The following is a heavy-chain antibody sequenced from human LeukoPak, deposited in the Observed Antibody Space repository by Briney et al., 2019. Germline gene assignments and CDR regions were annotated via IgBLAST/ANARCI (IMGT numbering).Heavy chain of an antibody. CDR1: GGTFSSYA. Sequence: SVKVSCKASGGTFSSYAISWVRQAPGQGLEWMGRIIPILGIANYAQKFQGRVTITADKSTSTAYMELSSMRSEDTAVYYCARDYITMVRGVRVQGAFDIWGQGTMVTVSS. D-gene: IGHD3-10*01. V-gene: IGHV1-69*04. J-gene: IGHJ3*02. CDR2: IIPILGIA. CDR3: ARDYITMVRGVRVQGAFDI.